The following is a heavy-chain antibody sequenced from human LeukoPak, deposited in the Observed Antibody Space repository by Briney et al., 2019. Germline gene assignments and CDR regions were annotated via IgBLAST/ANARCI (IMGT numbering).Heavy chain of an antibody. V-gene: IGHV4-59*01. CDR3: ARGYSGYDYFDY. CDR1: GGSISSYY. J-gene: IGHJ4*02. Sequence: SETLSLTCTVSGGSISSYYWSWIRQPPGKGLEWIGYIYYSGSTIYNPSLKSRVTISVDTSKNQFSLKLSSVTAADTAVYYCARGYSGYDYFDYWGQGTPVTVSS. D-gene: IGHD5-12*01. CDR2: IYYSGST.